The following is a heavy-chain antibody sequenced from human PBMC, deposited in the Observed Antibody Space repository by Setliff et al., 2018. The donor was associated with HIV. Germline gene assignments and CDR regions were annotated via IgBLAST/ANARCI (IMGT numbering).Heavy chain of an antibody. J-gene: IGHJ6*03. V-gene: IGHV3-72*01. D-gene: IGHD6-6*01. CDR2: IRNKVNSYTT. CDR3: ARDGASLAARTYNYYYMDV. CDR1: GFIFSDHY. Sequence: PGGSLRLSCVVSGFIFSDHYMDWVRQAPGKGLEWVARIRNKVNSYTTEYVASVKGRFTISRDDSENSLYLQMNSLKTEDTAVYYCARDGASLAARTYNYYYMDVWDKGTTVTVSS.